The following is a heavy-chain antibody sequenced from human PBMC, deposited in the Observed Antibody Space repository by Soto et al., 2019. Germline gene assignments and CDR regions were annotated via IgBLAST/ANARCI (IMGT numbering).Heavy chain of an antibody. CDR2: LSDSGGSI. V-gene: IGHV3-23*01. Sequence: GGSLRLSCTASGFTFSRHAMTWVRQAPGKGLEWVSGLSDSGGSIYYADSVKGRFTISRDNSMNTLYLQMNTLRAEDTAIYYFAKVSSSWNAVLIDLWGQGPLVTVS. J-gene: IGHJ5*02. D-gene: IGHD2-2*01. CDR1: GFTFSRHA. CDR3: AKVSSSWNAVLIDL.